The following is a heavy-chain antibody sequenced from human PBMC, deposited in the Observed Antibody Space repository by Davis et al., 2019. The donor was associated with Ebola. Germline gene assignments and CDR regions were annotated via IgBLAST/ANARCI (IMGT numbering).Heavy chain of an antibody. CDR1: GFTFSSYG. V-gene: IGHV3-30*02. Sequence: GESLKISCAASGFTFSSYGMHWVRQAPGKGLEWVAFIRYDGSNKYYADSVKGRFTISRDNSKNTLYLQMNSLRAEDTAVYYCAKDIGYCSGGSCPGDYWGQGTLVTVSS. CDR2: IRYDGSNK. D-gene: IGHD2-15*01. J-gene: IGHJ4*02. CDR3: AKDIGYCSGGSCPGDY.